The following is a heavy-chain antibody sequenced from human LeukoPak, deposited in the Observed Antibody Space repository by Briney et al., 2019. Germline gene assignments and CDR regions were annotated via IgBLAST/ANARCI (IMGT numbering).Heavy chain of an antibody. CDR1: GGTFSTFP. J-gene: IGHJ5*02. Sequence: SVKVSCKAVGGTFSTFPVSWVRQAPGQGLEWMGGIIPVFGVTTYAQNFQDRVTITADESTGTAYMELSSLTSDDTAVYYCARVPPYCPTTSCYAPFDHWGQGTLVTVSS. CDR2: IIPVFGVT. V-gene: IGHV1-69*13. D-gene: IGHD2-2*01. CDR3: ARVPPYCPTTSCYAPFDH.